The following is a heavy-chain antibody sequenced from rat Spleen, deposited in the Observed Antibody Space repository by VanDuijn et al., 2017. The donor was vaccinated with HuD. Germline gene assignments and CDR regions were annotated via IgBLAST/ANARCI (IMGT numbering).Heavy chain of an antibody. J-gene: IGHJ3*01. CDR3: ARPQYYVYNNWFAY. Sequence: EVQLVESGGGLVQPGRSMKLSCAASGFTFSDYYMAWVRQAPKKGLEWVASISYEGTSTYYGDSVKGRFTISRDNAKSTLYLLMNSLRSEDTATYYCARPQYYVYNNWFAYWGQGTLVTVSS. V-gene: IGHV5-22*01. CDR2: ISYEGTST. D-gene: IGHD1-9*01. CDR1: GFTFSDYY.